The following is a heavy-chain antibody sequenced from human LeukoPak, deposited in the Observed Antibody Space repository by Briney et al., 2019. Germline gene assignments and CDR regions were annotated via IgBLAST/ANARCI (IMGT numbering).Heavy chain of an antibody. CDR1: GFTFSVYW. CDR2: IKQDGSVK. D-gene: IGHD6-13*01. Sequence: GGSLRLSCAASGFTFSVYWMSWVRQAPGKGLEWVANIKQDGSVKYYVDSLKGRFTISRDNAKNSVFLQMNSLRAEDTAVYYCARIGYSSSSFDYWGQGTLVTVSS. CDR3: ARIGYSSSSFDY. V-gene: IGHV3-7*01. J-gene: IGHJ4*02.